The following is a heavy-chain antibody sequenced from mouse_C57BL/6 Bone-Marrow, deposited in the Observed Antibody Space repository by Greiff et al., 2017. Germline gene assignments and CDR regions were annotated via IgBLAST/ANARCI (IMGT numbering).Heavy chain of an antibody. V-gene: IGHV5-6*01. J-gene: IGHJ4*01. CDR3: ARPQGYAMDY. CDR2: ISSGGSYT. Sequence: EVQLVESGGDLVKPGGSLKLSCAASGFTFSSYGMSWVRQTPDKRLEWVATISSGGSYTYYPDSVKGRFTISRDNAKNTRYLQMSSLKSEDTAMYYCARPQGYAMDYWGQGTSVTVSS. CDR1: GFTFSSYG.